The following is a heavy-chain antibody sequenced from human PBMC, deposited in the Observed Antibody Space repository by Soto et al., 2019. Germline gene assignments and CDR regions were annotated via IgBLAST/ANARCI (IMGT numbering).Heavy chain of an antibody. J-gene: IGHJ4*02. CDR3: TRSVQLWTPFDY. CDR2: INHSGSS. CDR1: GGSFSGYY. V-gene: IGHV4-34*01. D-gene: IGHD1-1*01. Sequence: SETLSLTCAVSGGSFSGYYWSWIRQPPGKGLEWIGEINHSGSSNYNPSLKSRLTISVDSFKKHFSLKLTAVTAADTAVYYCTRSVQLWTPFDYWGQGILVTVSS.